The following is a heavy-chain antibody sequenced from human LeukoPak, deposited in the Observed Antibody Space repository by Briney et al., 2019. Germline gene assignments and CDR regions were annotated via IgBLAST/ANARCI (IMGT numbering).Heavy chain of an antibody. D-gene: IGHD3-16*01. Sequence: GGSLRLSCAASGFPFSSYEMNWVRQAPGKGLEWVGRIKSNPDGGTTEYAAPVKGRFTISRDDSKNTLYLQMNSLKTEDTALYYCTTDGFGNWGQGTLVTVSS. CDR1: GFPFSSYE. CDR2: IKSNPDGGTT. J-gene: IGHJ4*02. CDR3: TTDGFGN. V-gene: IGHV3-15*01.